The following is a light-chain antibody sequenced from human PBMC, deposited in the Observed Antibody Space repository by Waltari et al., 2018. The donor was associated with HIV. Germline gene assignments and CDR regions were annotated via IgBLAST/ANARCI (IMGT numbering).Light chain of an antibody. J-gene: IGKJ1*01. CDR2: GDS. Sequence: DIQLTQSPSSLSASVGDRVTITCRASRDITRYLNWFQQKPGKAPKLLIHGDSTLQSGVPARFSGSGSATDFTLTISSLQPEDFATYYCQQSHNIPLTFGQGTKVEVK. CDR3: QQSHNIPLT. CDR1: RDITRY. V-gene: IGKV1-39*01.